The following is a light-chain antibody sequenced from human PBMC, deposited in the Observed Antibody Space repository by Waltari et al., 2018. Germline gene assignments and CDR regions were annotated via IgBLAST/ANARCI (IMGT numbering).Light chain of an antibody. V-gene: IGKV1-9*01. Sequence: DIQLTQSPSFLSASVRYRVTITCRASHGISNYLAWYLQKPGKAPKLLIYSASTLQSGVPSRFSGSGSGTEFSLTISSLQPEDFATYYCQQLNSYPLTFGGGTKVEIK. CDR3: QQLNSYPLT. J-gene: IGKJ4*01. CDR2: SAS. CDR1: HGISNY.